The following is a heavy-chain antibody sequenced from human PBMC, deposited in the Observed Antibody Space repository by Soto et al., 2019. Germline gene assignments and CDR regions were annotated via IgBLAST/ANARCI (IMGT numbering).Heavy chain of an antibody. D-gene: IGHD6-19*01. J-gene: IGHJ4*02. CDR3: AGTPLSYSSGWWVLGRLDY. CDR1: GGSISSSSYY. CDR2: IYYSGST. Sequence: PSETLSLTCTVSGGSISSSSYYWGWIRQPPGKGLEWIGSIYYSGSTYYNTSLKSRVTISVDTSKNQFSLKLSSVTAADTAVYYCAGTPLSYSSGWWVLGRLDYWGQGTLVTVSS. V-gene: IGHV4-39*01.